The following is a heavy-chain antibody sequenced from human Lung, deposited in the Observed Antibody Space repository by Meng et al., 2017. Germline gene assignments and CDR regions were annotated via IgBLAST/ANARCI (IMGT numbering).Heavy chain of an antibody. CDR2: IGHSGFT. J-gene: IGHJ5*02. D-gene: IGHD6-19*01. CDR1: GASISTSGYY. V-gene: IGHV4-39*01. Sequence: QHVREPGPGLVKPSEALSLTCSFSGASISTSGYYWGWIRQPPGKGLEWIGSIGHSGFTYYTPSLKSRVAVSLDTSKSQFSLMLTSVTAADTAVYYCVRSSAWVRTGFDPWGQGTLVTVSS. CDR3: VRSSAWVRTGFDP.